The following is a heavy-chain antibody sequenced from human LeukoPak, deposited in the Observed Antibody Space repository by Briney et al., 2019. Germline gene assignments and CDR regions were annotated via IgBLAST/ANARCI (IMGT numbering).Heavy chain of an antibody. Sequence: LETLSLTCTVSGGSISSSSYYWGWIRQPPGKGLEWIGNIYYTGSTYYNPSLKSRVTISLDTSKNQFSLKLSSVTAADTTVYYCARISSSWIFDYWGQGTLVTVSS. V-gene: IGHV4-39*01. D-gene: IGHD6-13*01. CDR2: IYYTGST. CDR3: ARISSSWIFDY. CDR1: GGSISSSSYY. J-gene: IGHJ4*02.